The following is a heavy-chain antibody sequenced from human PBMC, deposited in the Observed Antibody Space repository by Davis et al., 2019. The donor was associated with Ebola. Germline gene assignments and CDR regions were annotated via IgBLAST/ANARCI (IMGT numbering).Heavy chain of an antibody. V-gene: IGHV1-69*06. Sequence: AASVKVSCKASGGTFSSYAISWVRQAPGQGLEWMGGIIPIFGTANYAQKFQGRVTITADKSTSTAYMELSSLRSEDTAVYYCARGDCTNGVCSTYYYYYGMDVWGQGTTVTVSS. CDR3: ARGDCTNGVCSTYYYYYGMDV. CDR2: IIPIFGTA. D-gene: IGHD2-8*01. CDR1: GGTFSSYA. J-gene: IGHJ6*02.